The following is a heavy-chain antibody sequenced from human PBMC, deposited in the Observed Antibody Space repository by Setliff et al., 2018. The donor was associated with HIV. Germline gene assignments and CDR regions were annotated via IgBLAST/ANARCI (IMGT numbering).Heavy chain of an antibody. Sequence: GGSLRLSCAASGLTFSNYWMHWVRQAPGKGLEWVSRIDSDGSDTNYADSVKGRFTISRDNAKNSLYLQMNSLRAEDTALYYCAREPYYDILTGYLDYWGQGALVTVSS. CDR2: IDSDGSDT. V-gene: IGHV3-74*01. CDR3: AREPYYDILTGYLDY. D-gene: IGHD3-9*01. CDR1: GLTFSNYW. J-gene: IGHJ4*02.